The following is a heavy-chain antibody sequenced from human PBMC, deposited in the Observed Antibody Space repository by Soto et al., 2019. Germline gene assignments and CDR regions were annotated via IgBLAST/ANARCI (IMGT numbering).Heavy chain of an antibody. CDR3: ARDRQMTIFGVVIISNYYYYGMDV. CDR1: GFTFSSYG. V-gene: IGHV3-33*01. D-gene: IGHD3-3*01. CDR2: IWYDGSNK. J-gene: IGHJ6*02. Sequence: QVQLVESGGGVVQPGRSLRLSCAASGFTFSSYGMHWVRQAPGKGLEWVAVIWYDGSNKYYADSVKGRFTISRDNSKNTLYLQMNSLRAEDTAVYYCARDRQMTIFGVVIISNYYYYGMDVWGQGTTVTVSS.